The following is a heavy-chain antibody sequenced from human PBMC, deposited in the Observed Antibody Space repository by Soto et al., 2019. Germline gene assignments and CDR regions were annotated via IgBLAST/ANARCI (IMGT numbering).Heavy chain of an antibody. V-gene: IGHV1-18*01. D-gene: IGHD3-22*01. CDR1: GYTFNCYC. CDR2: VSGNNGDT. J-gene: IGHJ4*02. Sequence: QVQLVQSGAEVKRPGASVKVSCQVAGYTFNCYCIRWMRQAPGQGLEWMGWVSGNNGDTKYVEKYERRVTITNETSTSTACMELRSLRSVGTAVYYCARDISYYYDASCYATFDYWGQGTLVTVSP. CDR3: ARDISYYYDASCYATFDY.